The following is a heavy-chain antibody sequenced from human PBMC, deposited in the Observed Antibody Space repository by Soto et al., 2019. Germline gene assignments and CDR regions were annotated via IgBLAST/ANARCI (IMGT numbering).Heavy chain of an antibody. CDR3: AKGAGPQAGDGSLYYYGMDV. V-gene: IGHV1-69*06. D-gene: IGHD3-10*01. J-gene: IGHJ6*02. Sequence: QVQLVQSGAEVKKPGSSVKVSCKASGDIVSSYTISWLRQAPRHGLEWMGGIIPIIDRVGSAEKYRGRVTITADKFTTTAYMQLTDLRADDTAVYYCAKGAGPQAGDGSLYYYGMDVLGQGTTVTVSS. CDR2: IIPIIDRV. CDR1: GDIVSSYT.